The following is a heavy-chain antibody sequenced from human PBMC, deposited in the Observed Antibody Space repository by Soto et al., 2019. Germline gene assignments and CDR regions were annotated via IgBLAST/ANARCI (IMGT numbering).Heavy chain of an antibody. Sequence: PSETLSLTCTVSGVSISDTSYYWGWIRQPPGKRLEWIGSIYYSGNTYYNPSLKSRLTISVDSSKNQFSLNMTSGTAADTAVYYCARHGSFWGQGTLVTVSS. CDR1: GVSISDTSYY. D-gene: IGHD3-16*01. CDR2: IYYSGNT. CDR3: ARHGSF. J-gene: IGHJ4*02. V-gene: IGHV4-39*01.